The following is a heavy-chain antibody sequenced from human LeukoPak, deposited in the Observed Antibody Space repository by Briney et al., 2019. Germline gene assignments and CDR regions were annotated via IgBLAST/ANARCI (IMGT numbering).Heavy chain of an antibody. Sequence: SETLSLTCAVYGGSFSGYYWSWIRQPPGKGLEWIGEISHSGSTNYNPSLKSRVTISVDTSKNQFSLKLSSVTAADTAVYYCARGADLGRYSGSYFDYWGQGTLVTVSS. CDR3: ARGADLGRYSGSYFDY. J-gene: IGHJ4*02. D-gene: IGHD1-26*01. V-gene: IGHV4-34*01. CDR1: GGSFSGYY. CDR2: ISHSGST.